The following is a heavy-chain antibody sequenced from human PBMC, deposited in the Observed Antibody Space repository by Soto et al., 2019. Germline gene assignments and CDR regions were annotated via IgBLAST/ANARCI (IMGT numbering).Heavy chain of an antibody. D-gene: IGHD2-2*01. J-gene: IGHJ4*02. CDR3: ANDIIVIPAAKGLDY. CDR2: INAGSGNT. Sequence: GASVKVSCKASGYTSTNYGMHWVRQAPGQRLEWMGWINAGSGNTKYSQKFQGRITITRDTSASTVYMELSSLRSEDTAMYYCANDIIVIPAAKGLDYWGQGTLVTVSS. CDR1: GYTSTNYG. V-gene: IGHV1-3*01.